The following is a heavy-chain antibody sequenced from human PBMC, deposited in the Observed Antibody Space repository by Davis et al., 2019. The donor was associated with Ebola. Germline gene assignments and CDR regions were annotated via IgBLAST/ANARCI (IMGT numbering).Heavy chain of an antibody. Sequence: PGGSLRLSCAASGFTFSSYSMNWVRQAPGKGLEWVSYISGDSNAIYYADSVKGRLTISRDNARNSVYLQMNSLRAEDTAVYYCARDYRYSFDYWGQGTLVIVSS. V-gene: IGHV3-48*04. CDR1: GFTFSSYS. J-gene: IGHJ4*02. CDR3: ARDYRYSFDY. CDR2: ISGDSNAI.